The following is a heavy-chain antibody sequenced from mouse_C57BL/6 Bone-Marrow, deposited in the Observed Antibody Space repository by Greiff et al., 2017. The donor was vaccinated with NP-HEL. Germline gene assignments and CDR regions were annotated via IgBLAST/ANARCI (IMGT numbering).Heavy chain of an antibody. CDR1: GYTFTSYW. V-gene: IGHV1-5*01. Sequence: VQLQQSGTVLARPGASVKMSCKTSGYTFTSYWMHWVKQRPGQGLEWIGAIYPGNSDTSYNQKFKGKAKLTAVTSASTAYMELSSLTNEDSAVHYCTRCPPLYYDYPAWFAYWGQGTLVTVSA. D-gene: IGHD2-4*01. CDR3: TRCPPLYYDYPAWFAY. J-gene: IGHJ3*01. CDR2: IYPGNSDT.